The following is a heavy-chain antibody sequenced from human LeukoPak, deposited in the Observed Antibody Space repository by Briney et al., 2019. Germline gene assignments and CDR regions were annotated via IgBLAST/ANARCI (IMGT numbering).Heavy chain of an antibody. D-gene: IGHD3-9*01. V-gene: IGHV1-69*13. J-gene: IGHJ4*02. Sequence: SVKVSCKASGGTFSSYAISWVRQAPGQGLEWMGGIIPIFGTANYAQKFQGRVTITADESTSAAYMELSSLRSEDTAVYYCARVVYDILTGYYYSFDYWGQGTLVTVSS. CDR3: ARVVYDILTGYYYSFDY. CDR2: IIPIFGTA. CDR1: GGTFSSYA.